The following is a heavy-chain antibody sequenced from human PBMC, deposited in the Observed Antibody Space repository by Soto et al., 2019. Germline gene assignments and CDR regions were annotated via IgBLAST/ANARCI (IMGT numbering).Heavy chain of an antibody. V-gene: IGHV1-2*02. CDR2: INPNSGVT. Sequence: ASVKVSCKASGYTFTGDYMHWVRQAPGQGLEWLGRINPNSGVTNYAQNFEGRVTMTRDTSTSTAYMEMSRLRFDDTAVYYCARDFNYYTMGVWGQGTTVTVSS. CDR1: GYTFTGDY. CDR3: ARDFNYYTMGV. J-gene: IGHJ6*02.